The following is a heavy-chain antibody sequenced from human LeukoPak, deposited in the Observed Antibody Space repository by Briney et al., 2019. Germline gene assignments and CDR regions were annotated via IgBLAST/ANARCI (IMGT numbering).Heavy chain of an antibody. D-gene: IGHD5-18*01. CDR2: ISGSGGST. CDR3: AKTITAMVKCYYGMDV. J-gene: IGHJ6*04. V-gene: IGHV3-23*01. Sequence: GGSLRLSCAASGFTFSSYAMSWVRQAPGKGLEWVSAISGSGGSTYYADSVKGRFTISRDNSKNMLYLQMNSLRAEDTAVYYCAKTITAMVKCYYGMDVWGKGTTVTVSS. CDR1: GFTFSSYA.